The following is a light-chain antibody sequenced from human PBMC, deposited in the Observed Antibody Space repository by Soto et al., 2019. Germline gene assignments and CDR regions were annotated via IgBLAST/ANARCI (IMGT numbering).Light chain of an antibody. CDR2: KAS. J-gene: IGKJ1*01. Sequence: DIQMTQSPSTLSVSLGYRVTITCRASQTISSWLAWYQQKPGKAPKLLIYKASTLKSGVPSRFSGSGSGTEFTLTISSLQPDDFATYYCQHYNSYSEAFGQGTKVDIK. CDR1: QTISSW. V-gene: IGKV1-5*03. CDR3: QHYNSYSEA.